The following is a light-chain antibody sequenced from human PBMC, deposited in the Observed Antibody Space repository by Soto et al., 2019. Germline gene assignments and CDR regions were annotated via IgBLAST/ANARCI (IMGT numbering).Light chain of an antibody. CDR2: GAS. Sequence: EIVLTQSPGTLSLSPGVRATLSCRASQSVSSSYLAWYQQKPGQAPRLLIYGASSRATGIPDRFSGSGSGTAFTLTISRLEPEDFAVYYCQQYGSSPYTFGQGTKLEIK. CDR1: QSVSSSY. J-gene: IGKJ2*01. V-gene: IGKV3-20*01. CDR3: QQYGSSPYT.